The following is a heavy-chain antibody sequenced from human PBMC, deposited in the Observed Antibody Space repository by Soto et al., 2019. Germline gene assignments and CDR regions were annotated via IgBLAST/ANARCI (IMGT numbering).Heavy chain of an antibody. Sequence: GGSLRLSCAASGFTVSSNYMSWVRQAPGKGLEWVSVIYSGGSTYYADSVKGRFTISRDNAKNSLYLQMNSLRDEDTAVYYCAKDTYYHDSTGYYVFDYWGQGTLVTVTS. D-gene: IGHD3-22*01. J-gene: IGHJ4*02. CDR2: IYSGGST. CDR3: AKDTYYHDSTGYYVFDY. V-gene: IGHV3-66*01. CDR1: GFTVSSNY.